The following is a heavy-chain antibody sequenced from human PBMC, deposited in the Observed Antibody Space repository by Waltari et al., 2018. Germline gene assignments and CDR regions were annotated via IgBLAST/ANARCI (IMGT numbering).Heavy chain of an antibody. CDR3: ARLDSYYDGDY. J-gene: IGHJ4*02. D-gene: IGHD4-4*01. V-gene: IGHV4-39*01. CDR2: MKYRGST. CDR1: GFTFSSYE. Sequence: VQLVESGGGLVQPGGSLRLSCAASGFTFSSYEMNWGRQAPGKELDGIGKMKYRGSTYYNPSLKSRVTISVDTSKNQFSLRLNSVTAADTAVYYCARLDSYYDGDYWGQGTLVTVSS.